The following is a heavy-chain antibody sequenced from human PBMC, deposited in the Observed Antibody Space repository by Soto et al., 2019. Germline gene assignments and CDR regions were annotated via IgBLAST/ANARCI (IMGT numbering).Heavy chain of an antibody. Sequence: SETLSLTCTVSGGSISSYYWSWIRQPPGKGLEWIGYIYYSGSTNYNPSLKSRVTISVDTSKNQFSLKLRSVTAADTAVYYCARGISKYSSWYEPDTWFDAWGQGALVTVSS. V-gene: IGHV4-59*01. CDR1: GGSISSYY. CDR2: IYYSGST. D-gene: IGHD6-13*01. CDR3: ARGISKYSSWYEPDTWFDA. J-gene: IGHJ5*02.